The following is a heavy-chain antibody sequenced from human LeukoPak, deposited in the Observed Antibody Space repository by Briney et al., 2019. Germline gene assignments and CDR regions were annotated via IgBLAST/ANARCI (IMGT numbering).Heavy chain of an antibody. V-gene: IGHV3-23*01. D-gene: IGHD2-15*01. CDR3: AKQLGYCSDGSCYFPY. CDR1: GFSLNTYA. J-gene: IGHJ4*02. CDR2: ISNTGGST. Sequence: GGSPRLSCAASGFSLNTYAMSCGRPAPGEGLEWGSAISNTGGSTYYADSVKGRLTISRDKSKNTLSLQMNSLRAEDTAVYYCAKQLGYCSDGSCYFPYWGQGTLVTVSS.